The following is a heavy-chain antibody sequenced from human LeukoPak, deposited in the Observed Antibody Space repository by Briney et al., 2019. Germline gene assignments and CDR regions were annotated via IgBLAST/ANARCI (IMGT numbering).Heavy chain of an antibody. J-gene: IGHJ4*02. Sequence: SQTLSLTCTVSGGSVNSGDSYWTWIRQHPGKGLEWIGYIYYSGTTYYNPSLKSRVTISVDTSKNQFSLNLNSVTAADTAVYYCARGAYGSSGRYVYDFDYWGQGTLVTVSS. CDR1: GGSVNSGDSY. D-gene: IGHD3-16*01. CDR2: IYYSGTT. CDR3: ARGAYGSSGRYVYDFDY. V-gene: IGHV4-31*03.